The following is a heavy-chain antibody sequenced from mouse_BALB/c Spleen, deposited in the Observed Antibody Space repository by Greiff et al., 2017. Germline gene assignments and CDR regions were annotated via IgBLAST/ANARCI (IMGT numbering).Heavy chain of an antibody. CDR2: ISSGSSTI. J-gene: IGHJ2*01. CDR3: ARYGGYYLDY. CDR1: GFTFSSFG. V-gene: IGHV5-17*02. Sequence: EVKLQESGGGLVQPGGSRKLSCAASGFTFSSFGMHWVRQAPEKGLEWVAYISSGSSTIYYADTVKGRFTISRDNPKNTLFLQMTSLRSEDTAMYYCARYGGYYLDYWGQGTTLTVSS. D-gene: IGHD1-1*02.